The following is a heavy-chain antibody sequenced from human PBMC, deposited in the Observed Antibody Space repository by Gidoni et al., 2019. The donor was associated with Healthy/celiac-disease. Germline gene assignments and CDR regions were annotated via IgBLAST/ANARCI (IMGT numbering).Heavy chain of an antibody. D-gene: IGHD6-19*01. CDR1: GGSFSGYY. V-gene: IGHV4-34*01. Sequence: QVQLQQLGAGLLKPSATLSLTCAVYGGSFSGYYWSWIRQPPGKGLEWIGEINHSGSTNYNPSLKSRVTISVDTSKNQFSLKLSSVTAADTAVYYWASRAVAGTDVGDYWGQGTLVTGSS. CDR3: ASRAVAGTDVGDY. CDR2: INHSGST. J-gene: IGHJ4*02.